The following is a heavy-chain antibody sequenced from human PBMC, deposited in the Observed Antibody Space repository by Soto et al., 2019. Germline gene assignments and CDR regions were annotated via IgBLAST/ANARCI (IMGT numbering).Heavy chain of an antibody. CDR1: GGSFSGYY. CDR2: INHSGST. Sequence: SETLSLTCAVYGGSFSGYYWSWIRQPPGKGLEWIGEINHSGSTNYNPSLKSRVTISVDTSKNQFSLKLSSVTAADTAVYYCAREGGYTQTLTGPPNWGQGTLVTVSS. J-gene: IGHJ4*02. CDR3: AREGGYTQTLTGPPN. D-gene: IGHD7-27*01. V-gene: IGHV4-34*01.